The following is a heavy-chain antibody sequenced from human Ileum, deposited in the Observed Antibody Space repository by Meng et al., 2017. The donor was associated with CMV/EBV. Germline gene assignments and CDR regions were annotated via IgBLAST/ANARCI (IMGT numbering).Heavy chain of an antibody. V-gene: IGHV4-59*01. CDR1: GGSISSYY. J-gene: IGHJ4*02. D-gene: IGHD6-13*01. CDR3: ARAQYSSSWSSFDY. Sequence: GQLRESVARLVKPSGIRSLTCPASGGSISSYYWNWIRQPPGKGLEWIGFIFYSGSTNYNPSLKSRVIISVDTSKNQFSLKLTSVTAADTAVYYCARAQYSSSWSSFDYWGQGTLVTVSS. CDR2: IFYSGST.